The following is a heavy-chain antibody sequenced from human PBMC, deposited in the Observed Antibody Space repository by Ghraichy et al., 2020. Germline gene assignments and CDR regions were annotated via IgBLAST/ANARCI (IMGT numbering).Heavy chain of an antibody. D-gene: IGHD7-27*01. CDR2: IYYSGST. J-gene: IGHJ4*02. Sequence: ESLNISCTVSGGSISSHYWTWIRQPPGKGLEWIAYIYYSGSTNYNPSLKSRVTIAVDTSKNQFSLKLSSVIAAETAVYYCAGYRGGTAGEGEFDYWGQGTLVSVSS. CDR3: AGYRGGTAGEGEFDY. V-gene: IGHV4-59*11. CDR1: GGSISSHY.